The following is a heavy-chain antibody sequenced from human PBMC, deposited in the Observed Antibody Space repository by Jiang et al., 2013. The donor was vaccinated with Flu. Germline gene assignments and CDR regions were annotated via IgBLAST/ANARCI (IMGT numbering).Heavy chain of an antibody. CDR3: ARHGNWNFDY. Sequence: QLVESGGGLVXPGGSLRLSCATSGFTFNTFWMAWVRQAPGKGLEWVANLKPDGSGPDYVASVEGRFTISRDNAKNSLSLQMNSLRVEDTAVYYCARHGNWNFDYWGQGTLVTVSS. CDR1: GFTFNTFW. V-gene: IGHV3-7*03. CDR2: LKPDGSGP. D-gene: IGHD1-1*01. J-gene: IGHJ4*02.